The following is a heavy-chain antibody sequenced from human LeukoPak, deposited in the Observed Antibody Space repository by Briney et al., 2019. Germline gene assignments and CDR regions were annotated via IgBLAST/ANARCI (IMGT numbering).Heavy chain of an antibody. V-gene: IGHV4-34*01. CDR3: AGAVAGGGYYFDY. D-gene: IGHD6-19*01. CDR1: GGSFSGYY. J-gene: IGHJ4*02. Sequence: KPSETLSLTCAVYGGSFSGYYWSWIRQPPGKGLEWIGEINHSGSTTYNPSLKSRVTISVDTSKNQFSLKLSSVTAADTAVYYCAGAVAGGGYYFDYWGQGTLVTVSS. CDR2: INHSGST.